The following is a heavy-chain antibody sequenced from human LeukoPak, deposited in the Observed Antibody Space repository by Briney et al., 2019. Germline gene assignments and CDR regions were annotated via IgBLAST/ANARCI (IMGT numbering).Heavy chain of an antibody. CDR1: RYTFTSYD. CDR2: MNPNSGNT. D-gene: IGHD3-3*01. Sequence: ASVKVSCKASRYTFTSYDINWVRQATGQGLEWMGWMNPNSGNTGYAQKFQGRVTITRNTSISTAYMELSSLRSEDTAVYYCAREAYDFWSGYLHYMDVWGKGTTVTVSS. CDR3: AREAYDFWSGYLHYMDV. J-gene: IGHJ6*03. V-gene: IGHV1-8*03.